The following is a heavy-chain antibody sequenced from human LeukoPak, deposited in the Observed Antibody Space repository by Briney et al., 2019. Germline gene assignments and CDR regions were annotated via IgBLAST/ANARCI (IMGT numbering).Heavy chain of an antibody. CDR2: IIPIFGTA. CDR3: ARDAGVSSTSHAFDI. CDR1: GGTFSSDA. V-gene: IGHV1-69*05. D-gene: IGHD6-13*01. J-gene: IGHJ3*02. Sequence: SAKVSCKASGGTFSSDAISWVRQAPGQGLEWMGGIIPIFGTANYAQKFQGRVTITTDESTSTAYMELSSLRSEDTAVYYCARDAGVSSTSHAFDIWGQGTMVTVSS.